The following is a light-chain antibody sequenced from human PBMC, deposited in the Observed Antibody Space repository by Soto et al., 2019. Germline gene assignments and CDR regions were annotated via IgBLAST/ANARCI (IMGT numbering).Light chain of an antibody. CDR1: QRISSW. CDR3: QKYNSYPLT. J-gene: IGKJ4*01. CDR2: DAS. Sequence: ESQMPQSTYTMSASVGDRSTISLRASQRISSWLASYQQKPGKGPKLLIYDASSLESGVPSRFSGSGSGTEFTLTISSLQPDDFATYYCQKYNSYPLTFGRGTKVDIK. V-gene: IGKV1-5*01.